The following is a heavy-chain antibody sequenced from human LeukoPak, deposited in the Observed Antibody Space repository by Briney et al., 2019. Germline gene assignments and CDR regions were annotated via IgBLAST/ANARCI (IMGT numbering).Heavy chain of an antibody. Sequence: GRSLRLSCAASGFTFDDYAMHWVRQAPGKGLEWVSGISWNSGSIGYADSVKGRFTISRDNAKNSLYLQMNSLRAEDTALYYCAKGPISEGFDYWGQGTLVTVSS. D-gene: IGHD2-21*01. V-gene: IGHV3-9*01. CDR1: GFTFDDYA. CDR2: ISWNSGSI. CDR3: AKGPISEGFDY. J-gene: IGHJ4*02.